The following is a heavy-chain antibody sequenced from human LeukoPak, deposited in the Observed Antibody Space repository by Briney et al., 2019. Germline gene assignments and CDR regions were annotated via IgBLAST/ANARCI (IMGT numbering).Heavy chain of an antibody. D-gene: IGHD6-13*01. V-gene: IGHV1-69*13. CDR3: ARVYSPRFSSWYYFDY. CDR2: IIPIFGTA. CDR1: GYTFTSYG. Sequence: GASVKVSCKASGYTFTSYGISWVRQAPGQGLEWMGGIIPIFGTANYAQKFQGRVTITADESTSTAYMELSSLRSEDTAVYYCARVYSPRFSSWYYFDYWGQGTLVTVSS. J-gene: IGHJ4*02.